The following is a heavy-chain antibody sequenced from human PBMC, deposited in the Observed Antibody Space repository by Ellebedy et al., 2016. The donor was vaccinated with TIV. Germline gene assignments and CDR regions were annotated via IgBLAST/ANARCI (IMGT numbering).Heavy chain of an antibody. Sequence: GESLKISCEASGIIVSEYFMNWVRQAPGKGLEWVSVLYPDAKTNYTDSVNGRFLVSRDSSKKTFYLQMNSLTAEDTAVCYCARDPGGGGDFGDNWFDPWGQGTLVTVSS. D-gene: IGHD2-21*01. V-gene: IGHV3-66*01. CDR1: GIIVSEYF. J-gene: IGHJ5*02. CDR3: ARDPGGGGDFGDNWFDP. CDR2: LYPDAKT.